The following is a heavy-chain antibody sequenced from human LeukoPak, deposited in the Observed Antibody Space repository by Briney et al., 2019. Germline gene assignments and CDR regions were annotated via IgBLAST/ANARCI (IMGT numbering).Heavy chain of an antibody. CDR2: IYHSGST. CDR1: GYSISSGYY. D-gene: IGHD3-22*01. J-gene: IGHJ3*02. CDR3: ARYSYNYYDSSGYYDDAFDI. Sequence: SETLSLTCAVSGYSISSGYYWGWIRQPPGKGLEWIGSIYHSGSTYYNPSLKSRVTISVDTSKNQFSLKLSSVTAADTAVCYCARYSYNYYDSSGYYDDAFDIWGQGTMVTVSS. V-gene: IGHV4-38-2*01.